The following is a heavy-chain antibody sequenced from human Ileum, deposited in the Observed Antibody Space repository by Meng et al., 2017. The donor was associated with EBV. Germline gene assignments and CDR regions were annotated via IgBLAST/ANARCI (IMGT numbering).Heavy chain of an antibody. V-gene: IGHV1-18*01. J-gene: IGHJ4*02. D-gene: IGHD1-26*01. CDR3: ARVEVGITSGDY. CDR2: INAYNGDT. CDR1: GYTFTNYG. Sequence: VPLVQSGGEVKKPGATVNVYCKAPGYTFTNYGITWVRQSPGQGLEWMGWINAYNGDTNYAQTLQGRVTMTTDTSTSTAYMELRSLRSDDTAVYYCARVEVGITSGDYWGQGTLVTVYS.